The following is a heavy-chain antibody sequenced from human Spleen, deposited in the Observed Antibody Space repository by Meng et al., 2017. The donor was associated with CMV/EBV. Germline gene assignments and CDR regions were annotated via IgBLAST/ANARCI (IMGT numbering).Heavy chain of an antibody. V-gene: IGHV4-39*07. J-gene: IGHJ3*02. CDR1: GGSISGSSFY. CDR3: ARAYSTGYYYPAAFDI. CDR2: FYYSGAT. D-gene: IGHD3-22*01. Sequence: GSLRLSCTVSGGSISGSSFYWGWIRQPPGKGLEWIGSFYYSGATYYNPSLKSRVTISVDSSENHFSLRLSSVTAADTAFYYCARAYSTGYYYPAAFDIWGHGTMVTVSS.